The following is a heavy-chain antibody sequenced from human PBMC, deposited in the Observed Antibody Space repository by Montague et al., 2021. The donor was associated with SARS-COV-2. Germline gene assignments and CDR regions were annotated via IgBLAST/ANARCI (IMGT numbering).Heavy chain of an antibody. D-gene: IGHD5-18*01. CDR1: GFSLSTSGVG. J-gene: IGHJ4*02. CDR2: IYWDGYK. CDR3: AHKSAMFTDSCFDY. V-gene: IGHV2-5*02. Sequence: PALVKPTQTLTLTCTFSGFSLSTSGVGVGWIRQPPGKALEWLALIYWDGYKRYSPSLKSRLTITKDTSKNQVVLTMTNMDPVDTATYYCAHKSAMFTDSCFDYWGQGTLVTVS.